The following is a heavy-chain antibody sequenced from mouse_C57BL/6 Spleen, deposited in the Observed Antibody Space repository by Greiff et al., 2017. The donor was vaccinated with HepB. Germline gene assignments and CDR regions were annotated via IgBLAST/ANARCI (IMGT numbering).Heavy chain of an antibody. V-gene: IGHV1-80*01. CDR2: IYPGDGDT. Sequence: VQLVESGAELVKPGASVKISCKASGYAFSSYWMNWVKQRPGKGLEGIGQIYPGDGDTNYNGKFKGKAKLTADKSSSTAYMQLSSLTSEDSAVYFCAKYYSNPYYAMDYWGQGTSVTVSS. J-gene: IGHJ4*01. D-gene: IGHD2-5*01. CDR3: AKYYSNPYYAMDY. CDR1: GYAFSSYW.